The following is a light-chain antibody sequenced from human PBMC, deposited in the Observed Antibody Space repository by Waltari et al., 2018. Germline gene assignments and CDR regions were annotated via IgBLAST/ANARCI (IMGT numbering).Light chain of an antibody. Sequence: EIVLTQSPATLSLSLGERATLSCRASQSVRNYLARYQQKPGQAPRLLIYDVSRRATGTPARFSGSGSGTDFTLTISTLEPEDFAIYYCQQRNNWPRTFGQGTKLDMK. J-gene: IGKJ2*01. CDR1: QSVRNY. V-gene: IGKV3-11*01. CDR3: QQRNNWPRT. CDR2: DVS.